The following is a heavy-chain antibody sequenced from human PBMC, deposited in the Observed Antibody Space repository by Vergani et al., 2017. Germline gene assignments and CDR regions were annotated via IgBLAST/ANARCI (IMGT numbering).Heavy chain of an antibody. J-gene: IGHJ2*01. V-gene: IGHV3-73*01. CDR1: GFTFSGSA. CDR2: IRSKANSYAT. D-gene: IGHD3-22*01. CDR3: AKIPYDSSGYYSGPVDWYFDL. Sequence: EVQLVESGGGLVQPGGSLKLSCAASGFTFSGSAMHWVRQASGKGLEWVGRIRSKANSYATAYAASVKGRFTISRDNSKNTLYLQMNSLRAEDTAVYYCAKIPYDSSGYYSGPVDWYFDLWGRGTLVTVSS.